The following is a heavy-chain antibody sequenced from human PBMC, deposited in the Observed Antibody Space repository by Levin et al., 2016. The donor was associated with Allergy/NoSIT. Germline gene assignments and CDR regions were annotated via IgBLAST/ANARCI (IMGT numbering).Heavy chain of an antibody. CDR3: ASISSPDVWWLL. CDR1: GGSFSGYY. D-gene: IGHD5-12*01. CDR2: INHSGST. Sequence: SETLSLTCAVYGGSFSGYYWSWIRQPPGKGLEWIGEINHSGSTNYNPSLKSRVTISVDTSKNQFSLKLSSVTAADTAVYYCASISSPDVWWLLWGQGTLVTVSS. V-gene: IGHV4-34*01. J-gene: IGHJ4*02.